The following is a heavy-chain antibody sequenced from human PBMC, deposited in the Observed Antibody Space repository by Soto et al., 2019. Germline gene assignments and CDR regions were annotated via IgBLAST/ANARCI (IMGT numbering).Heavy chain of an antibody. CDR3: ARDLVFDGDYYYYMDV. D-gene: IGHD3-10*01. V-gene: IGHV3-33*01. CDR1: GFTFSSYG. CDR2: IWYDGSNK. Sequence: GGSLRLSCAASGFTFSSYGMHWVRQAPGKGLEWVAVIWYDGSNKYYADSVKGRFTISRDNSKNTLYLQMNSLRAEDTAVYYCARDLVFDGDYYYYMDVWGKGTTVTVSS. J-gene: IGHJ6*03.